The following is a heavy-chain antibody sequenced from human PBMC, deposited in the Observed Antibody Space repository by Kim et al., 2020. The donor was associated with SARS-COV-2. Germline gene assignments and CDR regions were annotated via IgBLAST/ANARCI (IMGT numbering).Heavy chain of an antibody. CDR3: ARALDAFDI. Sequence: GTPTYAQGFTGRFVFSLDTSVSTAYLQISSLKAEDTAVYYCARALDAFDIWGQGTMVTVSS. J-gene: IGHJ3*02. CDR2: GTP. V-gene: IGHV7-4-1*02.